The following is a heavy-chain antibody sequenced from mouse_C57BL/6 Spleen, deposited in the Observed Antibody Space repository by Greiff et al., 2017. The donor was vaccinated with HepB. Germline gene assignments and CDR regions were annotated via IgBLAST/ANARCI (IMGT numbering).Heavy chain of an antibody. CDR2: IYPGSGST. CDR3: ARGLSYGYFDV. CDR1: GYTFTSYW. Sequence: VQLQQPGAELVKPGASVKMSCKASGYTFTSYWITWVKQRPGQGLEWIGDIYPGSGSTNYNEKFKSKATLTVDKSSSTAYMQLSILTSEDSAVYYCARGLSYGYFDVWGTGTTVTVSS. J-gene: IGHJ1*03. V-gene: IGHV1-55*01.